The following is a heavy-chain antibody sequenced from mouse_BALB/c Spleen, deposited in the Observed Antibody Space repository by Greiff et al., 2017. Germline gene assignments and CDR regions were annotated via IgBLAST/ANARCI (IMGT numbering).Heavy chain of an antibody. CDR1: GFTFSSYG. D-gene: IGHD2-12*01. Sequence: EVHLVESGGGLVQPGGSLTLSCAASGFTFSSYGMHWVRQSPEKGLEWVAEISSGSSTIYYAATVSGRFTITRDNPNHTLLMQMSRQTSEDTAKYYCKSESYSYDHAMDYWGQGTSVTVSS. V-gene: IGHV5-17*02. CDR2: ISSGSSTI. CDR3: KSESYSYDHAMDY. J-gene: IGHJ4*01.